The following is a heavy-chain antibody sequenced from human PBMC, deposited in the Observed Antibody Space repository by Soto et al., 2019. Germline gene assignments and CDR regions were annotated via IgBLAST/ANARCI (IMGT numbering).Heavy chain of an antibody. Sequence: SETLSLTGTVSGGSISSYDCSWIRQPAGKGLEWIGRIYTSGITNYNPSLKSRVTMSVDTSKNQFSLKLSSVTAADTAVYYCARLSTKLQASDYWGQGTLVPVS. V-gene: IGHV4-4*07. CDR1: GGSISSYD. D-gene: IGHD1-1*01. CDR2: IYTSGIT. CDR3: ARLSTKLQASDY. J-gene: IGHJ4*02.